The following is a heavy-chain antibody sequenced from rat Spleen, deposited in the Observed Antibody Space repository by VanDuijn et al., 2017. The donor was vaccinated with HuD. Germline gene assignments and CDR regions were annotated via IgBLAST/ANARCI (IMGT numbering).Heavy chain of an antibody. CDR3: TRGGYYRC. J-gene: IGHJ2*01. D-gene: IGHD1-1*01. Sequence: EVQLVESDGGLVQPGRSLKLSCAVSGFTFSDNYMAWVRQAPTKGLEWVATISHDGSSTYYRDPEKGRFIISRDTAENTLYLQMGSLRSEDTATYYCTRGGYYRCWGQGVMVTVSS. V-gene: IGHV5-29*01. CDR2: ISHDGSST. CDR1: GFTFSDNY.